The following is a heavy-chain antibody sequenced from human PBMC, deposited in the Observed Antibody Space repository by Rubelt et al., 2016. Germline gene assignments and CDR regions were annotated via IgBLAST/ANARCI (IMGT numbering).Heavy chain of an antibody. CDR1: GFTVSSNY. V-gene: IGHV3-74*02. CDR3: TRGGPTSAFDI. CDR2: INSDASST. D-gene: IGHD2/OR15-2a*01. Sequence: EVQLVESGGGLVQPGGSLRLSCAASGFTVSSNYMSWVRQAPGKGLVWVSRINSDASSTIYADSVKGRFTISRDNAKNTLYLQMKSLRADDTAVYYCTRGGPTSAFDIWGQGTMVTVSS. J-gene: IGHJ3*02.